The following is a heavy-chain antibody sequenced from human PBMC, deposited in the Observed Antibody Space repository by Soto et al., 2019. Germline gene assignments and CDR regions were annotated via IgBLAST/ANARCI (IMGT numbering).Heavy chain of an antibody. V-gene: IGHV4-59*01. D-gene: IGHD3-3*01. CDR2: IYYSGST. J-gene: IGHJ5*02. CDR1: GGSISSYY. CDR3: ARDNMDDFWSGYNNWFDP. Sequence: SETLSLTCTVSGGSISSYYWSWIRQPPGKGLEWIGYIYYSGSTNYNPSLKSRVTISVDTSKNQFSLKLSSVTAADTAVYYCARDNMDDFWSGYNNWFDPWGQGTLATVSS.